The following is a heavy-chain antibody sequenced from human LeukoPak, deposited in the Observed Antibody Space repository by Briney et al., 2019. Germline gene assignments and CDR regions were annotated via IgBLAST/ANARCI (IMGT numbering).Heavy chain of an antibody. D-gene: IGHD5-12*01. CDR1: GFTSSSYS. V-gene: IGHV3-21*01. J-gene: IGHJ6*03. Sequence: GGSLRLSCAASGFTSSSYSMNWVRQAPGKGLEWVSSISSSSSYIYYADSVKGRFTISRDNAKNSLYLQMNNLRAEDTAVYYCARGGYSGYDLSEYYYYYMDVWGKGTTVTVSS. CDR3: ARGGYSGYDLSEYYYYYMDV. CDR2: ISSSSSYI.